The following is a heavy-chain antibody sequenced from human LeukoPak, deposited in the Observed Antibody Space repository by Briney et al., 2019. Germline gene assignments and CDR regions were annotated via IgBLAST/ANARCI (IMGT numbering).Heavy chain of an antibody. CDR1: GFTFSSYG. J-gene: IGHJ4*02. Sequence: GGSLRLSCAASGFTFSSYGMHWVRQAPGKGLEWVAFIRYDGSNKYYTDSVKGRFTISRDNAKNSLYLQMNSLRAEDTAVYYCASIFIAVAGTENYWGQGTLVTVSS. D-gene: IGHD6-19*01. CDR2: IRYDGSNK. CDR3: ASIFIAVAGTENY. V-gene: IGHV3-30*02.